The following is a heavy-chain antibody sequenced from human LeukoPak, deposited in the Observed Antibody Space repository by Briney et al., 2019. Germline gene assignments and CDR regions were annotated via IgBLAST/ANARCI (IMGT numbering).Heavy chain of an antibody. CDR3: ARGIWFGEQKYYYYMDV. D-gene: IGHD3-10*01. Sequence: SGGSLRLSXAASGFTFSSYWMSWVRQAPGKGLEWVANIKQDGSEKYYVDSVKGRFTISRDNAKNSLYLQMNSLRAEDTAVYYCARGIWFGEQKYYYYMDVWGKGTTVTVSS. CDR2: IKQDGSEK. CDR1: GFTFSSYW. V-gene: IGHV3-7*01. J-gene: IGHJ6*03.